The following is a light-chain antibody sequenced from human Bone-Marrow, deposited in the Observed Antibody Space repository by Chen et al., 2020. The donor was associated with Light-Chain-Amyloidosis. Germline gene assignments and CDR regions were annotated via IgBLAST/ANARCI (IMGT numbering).Light chain of an antibody. J-gene: IGKJ5*01. CDR3: MQGTHWPMT. V-gene: IGKV2-30*01. Sequence: DVVLTQSPLSLPVIPGQPASISCRSSESLLYRDGDTYLSWFHQRPGQSPRRLIYGVSKRDSGFPDRFSGSGSGALFTLKISRVQADDVGVYYCMQGTHWPMTFGPGTRLEIK. CDR1: ESLLYRDGDTY. CDR2: GVS.